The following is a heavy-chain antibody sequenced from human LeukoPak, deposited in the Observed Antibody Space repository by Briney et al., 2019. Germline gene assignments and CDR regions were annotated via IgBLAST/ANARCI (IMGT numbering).Heavy chain of an antibody. Sequence: GGSLRLSCAASGFTFGAYRMNWVRQAPGKGLEWISFISTSSTNIYYADSVKGRFTVSRDNARNSLYLQMNSLRDGDTAVYYCAIDHTEAGNYNGMDVWGQGTTVTVSS. D-gene: IGHD6-13*01. CDR3: AIDHTEAGNYNGMDV. CDR1: GFTFGAYR. J-gene: IGHJ6*02. CDR2: ISTSSTNI. V-gene: IGHV3-48*02.